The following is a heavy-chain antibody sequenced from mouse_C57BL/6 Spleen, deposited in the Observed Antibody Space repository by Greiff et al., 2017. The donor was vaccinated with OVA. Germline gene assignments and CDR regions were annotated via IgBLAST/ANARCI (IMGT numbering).Heavy chain of an antibody. CDR2: IYPRDGST. D-gene: IGHD1-1*01. Sequence: QVQLKESGPELVKPGASVKLSCKASGYTFTSYDINWVKQRPGQGLEWIGWIYPRDGSTKYNEKFKGKATLTVDTSSSTAYMELHSLTSEDSAVYFCANYYGSRGAWFAYWGQGTLVTVSA. V-gene: IGHV1-85*01. CDR1: GYTFTSYD. J-gene: IGHJ3*01. CDR3: ANYYGSRGAWFAY.